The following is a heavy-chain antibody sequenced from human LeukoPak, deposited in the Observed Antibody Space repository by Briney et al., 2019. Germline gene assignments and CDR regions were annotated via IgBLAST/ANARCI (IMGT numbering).Heavy chain of an antibody. Sequence: PGASLRLSCEASGFIFRNYAMSWVRQAPGKGLEWVSAITGSVDTTYYADSVKGRFTISRDNSKNTLYVEMNTLRAEDTAVYHCAKWGDYDILTGYYVSDFWGQGTMVTVSS. V-gene: IGHV3-23*01. J-gene: IGHJ4*02. CDR3: AKWGDYDILTGYYVSDF. CDR2: ITGSVDTT. D-gene: IGHD3-9*01. CDR1: GFIFRNYA.